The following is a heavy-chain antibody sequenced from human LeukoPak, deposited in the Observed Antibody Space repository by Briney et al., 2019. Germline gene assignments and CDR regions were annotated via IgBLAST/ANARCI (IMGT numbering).Heavy chain of an antibody. V-gene: IGHV4-59*01. Sequence: PSETLSLTCTVSGGSISSYYWSWVRQPPGKGLEWIGYIYYSGSTNYNPSLKSRVTISVDTSKNQFSLKLSSVTAADTAVYYCARDRYDYPQRWFDPWGQGTLVTVSS. CDR3: ARDRYDYPQRWFDP. CDR1: GGSISSYY. CDR2: IYYSGST. J-gene: IGHJ5*02. D-gene: IGHD4-11*01.